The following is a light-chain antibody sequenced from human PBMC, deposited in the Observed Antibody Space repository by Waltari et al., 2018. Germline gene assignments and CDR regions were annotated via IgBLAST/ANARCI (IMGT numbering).Light chain of an antibody. J-gene: IGLJ2*01. V-gene: IGLV3-19*01. Sequence: SSDLTQDPAVSVALGQTVRIQCQGDLLRTYYGNWCRQKPGQPPELVIYGKNNRPSGIPDRFSASSSGNTASLIITGAQAEDEADYYCSSRELSGHVVFGGGTRLTVL. CDR2: GKN. CDR3: SSRELSGHVV. CDR1: LLRTYY.